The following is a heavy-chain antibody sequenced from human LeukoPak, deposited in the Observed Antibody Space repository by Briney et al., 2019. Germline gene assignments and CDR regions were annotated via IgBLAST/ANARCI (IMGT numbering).Heavy chain of an antibody. Sequence: GGSLRLSRAASGFTFSNAWISWVRQAPGKGLEWIGRIKSKTDGGTTDYAASVKGRFTISRDDSKNTLYLQMNSLKTEDTAVYYCTTVCCGGDSAHYWGQGTLVTVSS. V-gene: IGHV3-15*01. CDR3: TTVCCGGDSAHY. CDR1: GFTFSNAW. D-gene: IGHD2-21*02. J-gene: IGHJ4*02. CDR2: IKSKTDGGTT.